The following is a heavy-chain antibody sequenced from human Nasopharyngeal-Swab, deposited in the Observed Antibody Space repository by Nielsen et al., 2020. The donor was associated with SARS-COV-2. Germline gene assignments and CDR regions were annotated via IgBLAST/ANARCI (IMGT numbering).Heavy chain of an antibody. Sequence: WIRQPPGKGPELVGEIHRGGTTNYNPSLRSRVTISLDNSKNQLSLRKNSVTAADTAVYYCANVRVASAGTFDFWGLGTLVTVSS. V-gene: IGHV4-4*02. J-gene: IGHJ4*02. CDR3: ANVRVASAGTFDF. CDR2: IHRGGTT. D-gene: IGHD6-13*01.